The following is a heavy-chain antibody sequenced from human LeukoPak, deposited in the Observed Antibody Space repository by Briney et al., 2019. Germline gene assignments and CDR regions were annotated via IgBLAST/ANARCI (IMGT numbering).Heavy chain of an antibody. Sequence: SETLSLTCAVYGGSFSGYYWSWIRQPPGKGLEWIGEINHSGSTNYNPSLKSRVTISVDTSKNQFSLKLSSVTAADTAVYYCARAPPMVRGVGENWFDPWGQGTLVTVSS. CDR2: INHSGST. J-gene: IGHJ5*02. CDR1: GGSFSGYY. D-gene: IGHD3-10*01. V-gene: IGHV4-34*01. CDR3: ARAPPMVRGVGENWFDP.